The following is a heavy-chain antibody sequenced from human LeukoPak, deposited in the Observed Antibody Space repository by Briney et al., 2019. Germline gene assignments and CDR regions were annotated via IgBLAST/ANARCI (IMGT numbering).Heavy chain of an antibody. J-gene: IGHJ3*02. CDR1: GFTFSDYY. D-gene: IGHD3-3*01. V-gene: IGHV3-11*04. CDR3: ARVLTNYDFWSGYSDAFDI. CDR2: ISSSSSTI. Sequence: GGSLRLSCAASGFTFSDYYMSWIRQAPGKGLEWVSYISSSSSTIYYADSVKGRFTISRDNAKNSLYLQMNSLRAEDTAVYYCARVLTNYDFWSGYSDAFDIWGQGTMVTVSS.